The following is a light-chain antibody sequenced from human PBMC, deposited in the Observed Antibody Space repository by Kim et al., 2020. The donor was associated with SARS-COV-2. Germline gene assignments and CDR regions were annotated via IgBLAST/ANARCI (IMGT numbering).Light chain of an antibody. V-gene: IGKV3-15*01. CDR3: QEFNNLPRT. CDR1: QSVSSN. CDR2: GAS. J-gene: IGKJ4*01. Sequence: EIVMTQSPATLSVSPGERATLSCRASQSVSSNLAWYQQKPGQAPRLLIYGASTRATGIPARFSGSGSGTEFTLTISSLQSEDFAVYYCQEFNNLPRTFGGGTNVDIK.